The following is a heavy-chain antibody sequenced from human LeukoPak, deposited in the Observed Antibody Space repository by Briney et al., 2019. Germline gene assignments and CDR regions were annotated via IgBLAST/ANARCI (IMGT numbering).Heavy chain of an antibody. CDR1: GGSISSGGYS. J-gene: IGHJ4*02. V-gene: IGHV4-30-2*01. D-gene: IGHD3-22*01. CDR3: VTYYFDSSGPKKNY. Sequence: SETLSLTCAVSGGSISSGGYSWSWIRQPPGKGLEWIGYIYHSGSTYYNPSLKSRVTISVDRSKNQFSLKLSSVTAADTAVYYCVTYYFDSSGPKKNYWGQGTLVTVSS. CDR2: IYHSGST.